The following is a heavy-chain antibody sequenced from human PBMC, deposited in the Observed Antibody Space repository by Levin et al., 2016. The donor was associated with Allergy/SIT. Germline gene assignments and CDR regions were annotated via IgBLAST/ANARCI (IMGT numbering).Heavy chain of an antibody. Sequence: ESLKISCAASGFAFDDYGMSWVRQAPGKGLEWVSGINWNGGSTGYADSVKGRFTISRDNAKNSLYLQMNSLRAEDTALYYCASVGNYDSRRFDYWGQGTLVTVSS. D-gene: IGHD3-22*01. CDR1: GFAFDDYG. J-gene: IGHJ4*02. CDR3: ASVGNYDSRRFDY. CDR2: INWNGGST. V-gene: IGHV3-20*04.